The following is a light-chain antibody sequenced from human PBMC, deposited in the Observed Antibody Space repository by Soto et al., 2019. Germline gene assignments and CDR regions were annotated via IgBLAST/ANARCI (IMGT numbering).Light chain of an antibody. J-gene: IGLJ1*01. CDR1: KLGDKY. V-gene: IGLV3-1*01. CDR3: QAWDSSTHV. CDR2: QDN. Sequence: SYELTQPPSVSVSPGQTASITCSGDKLGDKYAWWYQQKPGQSPVLVIYQDNKRPSGIPERFSGSNSGNTATLTISGTQAMDEADYYCQAWDSSTHVFGTGTKLTVL.